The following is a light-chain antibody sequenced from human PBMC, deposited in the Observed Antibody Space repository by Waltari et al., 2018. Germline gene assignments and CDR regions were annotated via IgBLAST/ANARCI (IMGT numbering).Light chain of an antibody. CDR2: EGS. J-gene: IGLJ1*01. V-gene: IGLV2-23*01. CDR1: SSDGGSYTL. Sequence: QSALTQPASVSGSPGQSITISCTGTSSDGGSYTLASWYQQHPGKAPKLMIYEGSKRPSGVSNRFSGSKSGNTASLTISGLQAEDEADYYCCSYAGTPYVFGTGTKVTVL. CDR3: CSYAGTPYV.